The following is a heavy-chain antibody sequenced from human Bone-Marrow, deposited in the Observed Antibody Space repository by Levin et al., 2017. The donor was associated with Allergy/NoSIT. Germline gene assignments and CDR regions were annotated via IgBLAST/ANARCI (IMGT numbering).Heavy chain of an antibody. CDR2: ISSSSSYI. J-gene: IGHJ4*02. CDR3: ARDHAAILSPDY. D-gene: IGHD6-25*01. V-gene: IGHV3-21*01. Sequence: SCAASGFTFSSYSMNWVRQAPGKGLEWVSSISSSSSYIYYADSVKGRFTISRDNAKNSLYLQMNSLRAEDTAVYYCARDHAAILSPDYWGQGTLVTVSS. CDR1: GFTFSSYS.